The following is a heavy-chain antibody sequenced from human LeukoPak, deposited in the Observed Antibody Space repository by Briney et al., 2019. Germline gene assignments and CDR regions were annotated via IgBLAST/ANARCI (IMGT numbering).Heavy chain of an antibody. CDR3: VRDGETLGYCSSTSCYTLDY. D-gene: IGHD2-2*02. Sequence: ASVKVSCKASGYTFTGYYMHWVRQAPGQGLEWMGWINPNSGGTNYAQKFQGRVTMTRDTSISTAYMELSRLRPDDTAVYYCVRDGETLGYCSSTSCYTLDYWGQGTLVTVSS. CDR1: GYTFTGYY. V-gene: IGHV1-2*02. J-gene: IGHJ4*02. CDR2: INPNSGGT.